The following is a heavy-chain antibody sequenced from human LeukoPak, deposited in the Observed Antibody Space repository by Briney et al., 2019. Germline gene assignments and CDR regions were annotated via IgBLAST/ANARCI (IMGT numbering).Heavy chain of an antibody. CDR2: FSWNSGSI. CDR3: AKDIGYDILTTGGNFDY. Sequence: GGSLRLSCAASGFTFDDYAMHWVRQAPGKGLEWVSVFSWNSGSIGYADSVKGRFTNSRDNAKNSLYLQMNSLRAEDTALYYCAKDIGYDILTTGGNFDYWGQGTLVTDSS. V-gene: IGHV3-9*01. J-gene: IGHJ4*02. CDR1: GFTFDDYA. D-gene: IGHD3-9*01.